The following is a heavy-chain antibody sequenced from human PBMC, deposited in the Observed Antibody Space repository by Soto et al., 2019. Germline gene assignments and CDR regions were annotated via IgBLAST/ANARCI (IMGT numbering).Heavy chain of an antibody. D-gene: IGHD2-2*01. Sequence: EVQLVESGGGVVRPGGSLRLSCAASGFTFDDYGMSWVRQAPGKGLEWVSGINWNGGSTGYADSVKGRFTISRDNAKNSLYLQMNSLRAEETALYHCARLPAAMPGYYYYMDVWGKGTTVTVSS. CDR3: ARLPAAMPGYYYYMDV. J-gene: IGHJ6*03. V-gene: IGHV3-20*01. CDR1: GFTFDDYG. CDR2: INWNGGST.